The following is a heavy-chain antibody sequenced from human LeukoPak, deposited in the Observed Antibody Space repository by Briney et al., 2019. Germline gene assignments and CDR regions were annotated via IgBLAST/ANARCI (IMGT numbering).Heavy chain of an antibody. Sequence: GGSLRLSCAASGFTFDDYAMHWVRQAPGKGLEWVSGISWNSGSIGYADSVKGRFTISRDNAKNSLYLQMNSLRAVDTALYYCAKDGAAAGTYFDYWGQGTLVTVSS. D-gene: IGHD6-13*01. V-gene: IGHV3-9*01. CDR2: ISWNSGSI. J-gene: IGHJ4*02. CDR3: AKDGAAAGTYFDY. CDR1: GFTFDDYA.